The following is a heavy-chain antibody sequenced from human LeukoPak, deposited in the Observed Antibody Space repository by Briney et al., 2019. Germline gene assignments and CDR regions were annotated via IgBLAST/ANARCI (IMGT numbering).Heavy chain of an antibody. D-gene: IGHD4-17*01. CDR3: ARGRGDYDLNYYYYMDV. CDR2: ISAYNGNT. J-gene: IGHJ6*03. CDR1: GYTFTSYG. Sequence: ASVKVSCKASGYTFTSYGISWVRQAPGQGLEWMGWISAYNGNTNYAQKFQGRVTITADKSTSTAYMELSSLRSEDTAVYYCARGRGDYDLNYYYYMDVWGKGTTVTVSS. V-gene: IGHV1-18*01.